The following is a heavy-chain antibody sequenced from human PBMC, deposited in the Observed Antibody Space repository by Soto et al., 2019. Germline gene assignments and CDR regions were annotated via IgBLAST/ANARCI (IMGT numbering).Heavy chain of an antibody. CDR1: GFTFSSYS. CDR3: ARDYAEVDGYSYGYWNGGAFDI. CDR2: ISSSSSYI. V-gene: IGHV3-21*01. D-gene: IGHD5-18*01. J-gene: IGHJ3*02. Sequence: GGSLRLSCAASGFTFSSYSMNWVRQAPGKGLEWVSSISSSSSYIYYADSVKGRFTISRDNAKNSPYLQMNSLRAEDTAVYYCARDYAEVDGYSYGYWNGGAFDIWGQGTMVTVSS.